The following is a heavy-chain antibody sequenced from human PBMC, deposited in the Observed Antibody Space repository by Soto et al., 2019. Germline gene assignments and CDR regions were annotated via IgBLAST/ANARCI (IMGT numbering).Heavy chain of an antibody. Sequence: LSLTCTVSGGSVSSGSYYWSWIRQPPGKGLEYIGYLFYSGSTNYDPSLKSRVTISVDTPKNQFSLKLTSVTAADTAVYYCARGQAFWTGYYRMPYYFDYWGQGTLVTVSS. CDR3: ARGQAFWTGYYRMPYYFDY. CDR1: GGSVSSGSYY. CDR2: LFYSGST. V-gene: IGHV4-61*01. D-gene: IGHD3-3*01. J-gene: IGHJ4*02.